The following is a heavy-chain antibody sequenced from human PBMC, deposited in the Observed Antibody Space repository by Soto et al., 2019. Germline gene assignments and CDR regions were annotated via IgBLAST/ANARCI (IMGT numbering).Heavy chain of an antibody. CDR1: GFTFSSYE. V-gene: IGHV3-48*03. CDR2: ISSTGSTK. D-gene: IGHD3-16*01. J-gene: IGHJ4*02. CDR3: ARDGGG. Sequence: LRLSCATSGFTFSSYEMNWVRLAPGKGLEWISYISSTGSTKHYADSVTGRFTISRDNAKSSLSLQMNSLRVEDTAVYYCARDGGGWGRGTLVTV.